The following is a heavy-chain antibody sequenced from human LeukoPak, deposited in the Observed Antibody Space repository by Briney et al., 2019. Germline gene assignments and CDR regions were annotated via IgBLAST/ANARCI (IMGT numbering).Heavy chain of an antibody. CDR3: ARGGNVLLWFGESLPFDY. CDR1: GYTFTGYY. Sequence: ASVKVSCKASGYTFTGYYMHWVRQAPGQGLEWMGWINPNSGGTNYAQKFQGRVTMTRDTSISTAYMEPSRLRSDDTAVYYCARGGNVLLWFGESLPFDYWGQGTLVTVSS. D-gene: IGHD3-10*01. V-gene: IGHV1-2*02. J-gene: IGHJ4*02. CDR2: INPNSGGT.